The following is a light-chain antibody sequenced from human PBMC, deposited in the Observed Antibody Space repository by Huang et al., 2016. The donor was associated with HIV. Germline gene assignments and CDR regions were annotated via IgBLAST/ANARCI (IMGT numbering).Light chain of an antibody. CDR2: SAS. J-gene: IGKJ5*01. CDR1: QNINTY. Sequence: IQMTQSPTSLSASIGDRVSIACRASQNINTYLNWYQQKPGKAPKLLISSASTLHSGVPSMFSGSGSGTDFTLTIRGLQLDDFATYYCQQSYSALSSFGPGTRL. V-gene: IGKV1-39*01. CDR3: QQSYSALSS.